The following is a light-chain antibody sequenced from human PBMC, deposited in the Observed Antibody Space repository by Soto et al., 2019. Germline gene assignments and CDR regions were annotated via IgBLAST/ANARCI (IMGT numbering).Light chain of an antibody. Sequence: DIHMTQSQSSVSASAGDRVTITCRASQGISSWLAWYQQTPGTAPKLLIYAASSLQSGVPTRLSASGTRTDFTLTISCLQAGGFATYRCQQANSFPRTFGQGTMVYI. V-gene: IGKV1-12*01. CDR2: AAS. J-gene: IGKJ1*01. CDR1: QGISSW. CDR3: QQANSFPRT.